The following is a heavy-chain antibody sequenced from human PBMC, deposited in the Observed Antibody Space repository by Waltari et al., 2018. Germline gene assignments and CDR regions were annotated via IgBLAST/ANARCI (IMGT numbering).Heavy chain of an antibody. J-gene: IGHJ3*01. Sequence: QVQLQESGPGLVRPSETLSLTCIVPAGYLDTYYWTWIRQTPGKGLEWIGYIHRSGATKYNPSLRSRVTISVDTSKNHFSLRLTSVTAADTAVYYCARDTPLPGAPTGGPDALDVWGLGTLVTVSS. CDR2: IHRSGAT. CDR1: AGYLDTYY. D-gene: IGHD1-26*01. V-gene: IGHV4-4*08. CDR3: ARDTPLPGAPTGGPDALDV.